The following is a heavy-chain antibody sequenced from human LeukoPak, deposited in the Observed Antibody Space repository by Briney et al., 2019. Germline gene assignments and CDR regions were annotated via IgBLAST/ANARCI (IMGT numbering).Heavy chain of an antibody. D-gene: IGHD3-22*01. Sequence: GASVKVSCKASGYTFTSYDINWVRQATGQGLEWMGWMNPNSGNTGYAQKFQGRVTITRDMSTSTAYMELSSLRSEDTAVYYCAAISPDYYDSSGYLHWGQGTLVTVSS. CDR2: MNPNSGNT. J-gene: IGHJ4*02. CDR1: GYTFTSYD. V-gene: IGHV1-8*01. CDR3: AAISPDYYDSSGYLH.